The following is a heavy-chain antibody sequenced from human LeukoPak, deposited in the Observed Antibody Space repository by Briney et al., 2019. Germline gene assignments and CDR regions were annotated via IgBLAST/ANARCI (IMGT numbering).Heavy chain of an antibody. V-gene: IGHV4-59*02. CDR3: ARVKDGSGPYLDY. J-gene: IGHJ4*02. CDR1: GASVSTYY. CDR2: MHSSGST. Sequence: SETLSLACTASGASVSTYYWSWIRQPPGKGLEWIGHMHSSGSTYYNPALKSRVTMSMDTSKNQFSLRLSSVTAADTAVYYCARVKDGSGPYLDYWGQGNPVTVSS. D-gene: IGHD3-10*01.